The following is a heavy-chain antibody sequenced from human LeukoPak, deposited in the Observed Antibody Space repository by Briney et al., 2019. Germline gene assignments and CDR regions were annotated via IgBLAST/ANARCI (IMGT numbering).Heavy chain of an antibody. J-gene: IGHJ4*02. D-gene: IGHD3-22*01. CDR3: AKYYYDSSGYYYVFGY. Sequence: GGSLRLSCAASGFTFSDYYMNWVRQAPGKGLEWVSYISSSSSITYYADSVKGRFTISRDNAKNSLYLQMNSLRDEDTAVYYCAKYYYDSSGYYYVFGYWGQGTLVTVSS. V-gene: IGHV3-48*02. CDR2: ISSSSSIT. CDR1: GFTFSDYY.